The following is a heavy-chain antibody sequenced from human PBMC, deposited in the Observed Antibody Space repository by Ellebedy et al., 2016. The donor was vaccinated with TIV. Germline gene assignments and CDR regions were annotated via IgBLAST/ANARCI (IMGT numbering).Heavy chain of an antibody. CDR2: VCSDGSNK. D-gene: IGHD5-18*01. J-gene: IGHJ6*02. Sequence: GESLKISCAASGFTFNNYGMHWVRQAPGKGLEWVAVVCSDGSNKYYADSVKGRFTISRDNSKSTLYLQMDSLRAEDTAVYYCARANTAMVRRNHMDVWGQGTTVTVSS. CDR3: ARANTAMVRRNHMDV. CDR1: GFTFNNYG. V-gene: IGHV3-33*01.